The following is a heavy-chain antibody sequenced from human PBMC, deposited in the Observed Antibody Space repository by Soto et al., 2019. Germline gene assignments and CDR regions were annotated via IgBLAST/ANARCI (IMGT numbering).Heavy chain of an antibody. CDR2: IRSKAYVGTT. CDR1: GFTFGDYA. Sequence: PGCSLRLSCTAAGFTFGDYAMSWFRQAPGKGLEWVGFIRSKAYVGTTEYAASVKGRFTISRDDSKSIAYLQMNSLKTEDTAVYYCTLPTSWSRTYYYGMDVWGQGTTATVSS. V-gene: IGHV3-49*03. D-gene: IGHD6-13*01. J-gene: IGHJ6*02. CDR3: TLPTSWSRTYYYGMDV.